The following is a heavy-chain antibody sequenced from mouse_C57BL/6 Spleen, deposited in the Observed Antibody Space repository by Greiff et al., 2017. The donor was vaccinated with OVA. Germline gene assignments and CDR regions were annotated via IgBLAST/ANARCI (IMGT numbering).Heavy chain of an antibody. Sequence: VQLQQSGAELVRPGASVTLSCKASGYTFTDYEMHWVKQTPVHGLEWIGAIDPETGGTAYNQKFKGKAILTADKSSSTAYMERRSLTSEDSAVYYCTRPPYDYYGSSYAMDYWGQGTSVTVSS. CDR3: TRPPYDYYGSSYAMDY. J-gene: IGHJ4*01. CDR1: GYTFTDYE. D-gene: IGHD1-1*01. V-gene: IGHV1-15*01. CDR2: IDPETGGT.